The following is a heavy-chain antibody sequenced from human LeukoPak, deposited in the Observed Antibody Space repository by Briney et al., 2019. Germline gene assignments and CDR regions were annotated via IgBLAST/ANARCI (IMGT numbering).Heavy chain of an antibody. V-gene: IGHV4-59*08. CDR3: ARLSGSYFRNPFDY. CDR1: GGSISSYY. CDR2: IYYSGST. J-gene: IGHJ4*02. D-gene: IGHD1-26*01. Sequence: SETLSLTCTVSGGSISSYYWSWIRQPPGKGLEWIGYIYYSGSTNYNPSLKSRVTISVDTSKNQFSLKLSSVTAADTAVYYCARLSGSYFRNPFDYWGQGTLVTVSS.